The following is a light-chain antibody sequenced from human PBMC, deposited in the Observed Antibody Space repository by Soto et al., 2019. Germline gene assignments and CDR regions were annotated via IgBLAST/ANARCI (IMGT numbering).Light chain of an antibody. CDR3: AAWDDSLNAL. CDR2: LND. Sequence: QSALTQRPSLSATPGQRVNISCSGSFSNIGDNAVNWYQQLPGAAPKLLIYLNDQRPSGVPDRFSGSKSGTSAFLATSGLQSEDEADYYCAAWDDSLNALFGTGTKVTVL. V-gene: IGLV1-44*01. CDR1: FSNIGDNA. J-gene: IGLJ1*01.